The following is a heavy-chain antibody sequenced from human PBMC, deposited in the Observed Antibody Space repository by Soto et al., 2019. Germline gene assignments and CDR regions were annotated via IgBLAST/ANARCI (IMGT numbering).Heavy chain of an antibody. J-gene: IGHJ4*02. CDR1: GYTFTSYG. CDR3: VRHRGVGQHLFDY. V-gene: IGHV1-18*01. CDR2: ISTSKGNT. D-gene: IGHD3-10*01. Sequence: ASVKVSCKTSGYTFTSYGIAWVRQAPGQGLEWMGWISTSKGNTNYAQKFQGRFTISRDNSKNTLYLQMNSLRAEDTAMYSCVRHRGVGQHLFDYWGRGTLVTVSS.